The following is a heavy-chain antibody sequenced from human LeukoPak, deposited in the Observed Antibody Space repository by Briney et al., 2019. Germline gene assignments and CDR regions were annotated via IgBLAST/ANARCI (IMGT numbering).Heavy chain of an antibody. Sequence: ASVKVSCKASGYTFTSYGISWVRQAPGQGLEWMGWISAYNGNTNYAQKLQGRVTMTTDTSTSTAYMELRSLRSDDTAVYYCARDRGPAATPYDFWSGYYHYYFDYWGQGTLVTVSS. CDR2: ISAYNGNT. J-gene: IGHJ4*02. D-gene: IGHD3-3*01. CDR1: GYTFTSYG. V-gene: IGHV1-18*01. CDR3: ARDRGPAATPYDFWSGYYHYYFDY.